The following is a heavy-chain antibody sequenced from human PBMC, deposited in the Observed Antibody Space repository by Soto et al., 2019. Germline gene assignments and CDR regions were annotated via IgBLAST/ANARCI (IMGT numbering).Heavy chain of an antibody. CDR3: ARAQSWGYFDL. D-gene: IGHD3-16*01. CDR2: MNPNSGNT. J-gene: IGHJ2*01. Sequence: QVQVVQSGAEVKKPGASVKVSCKASGYTFTSHDINWVRQATGQGLEWMGWMNPNSGNTVYAQKFQGRVTMTRNTSISTAYMELSSLQSEDTAVYYCARAQSWGYFDLWGRGTLVTVSS. V-gene: IGHV1-8*02. CDR1: GYTFTSHD.